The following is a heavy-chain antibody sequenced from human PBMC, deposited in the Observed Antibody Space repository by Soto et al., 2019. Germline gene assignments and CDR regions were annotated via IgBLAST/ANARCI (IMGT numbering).Heavy chain of an antibody. Sequence: EVQLLESGGGLVQPGGSLRLSCAASGFTFSINAMSWVRQAPGRGLEWVSSISGSGGSTYYADSVKGRFTTSRDNSKNTLYLQMNSLRAEDTAVYYCVKGSTGLDCGQGTLVTVSS. CDR1: GFTFSINA. CDR3: VKGSTGLD. CDR2: ISGSGGST. J-gene: IGHJ4*02. V-gene: IGHV3-23*01. D-gene: IGHD4-17*01.